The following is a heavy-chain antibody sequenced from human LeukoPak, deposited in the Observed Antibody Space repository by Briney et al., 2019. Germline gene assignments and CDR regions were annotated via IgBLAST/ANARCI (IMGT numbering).Heavy chain of an antibody. D-gene: IGHD6-19*01. J-gene: IGHJ4*02. CDR2: INTISGGT. V-gene: IGHV1-2*02. CDR1: GYTFTGYY. CDR3: ARGREVAGTVGY. Sequence: ASVKVSCKASGYTFTGYYMHWVRQAPGQGLERIGWINTISGGTNYAQKFQGRVTMTRDTSISTAYMELSRLTSDDTAVYYCARGREVAGTVGYWGQGTLVTVSS.